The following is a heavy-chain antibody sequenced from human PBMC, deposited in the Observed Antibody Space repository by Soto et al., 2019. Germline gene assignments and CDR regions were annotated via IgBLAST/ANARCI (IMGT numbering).Heavy chain of an antibody. D-gene: IGHD2-2*01. CDR1: GFTFSAFS. Sequence: PGGSLRLSCAGSGFTFSAFSMNWVRQAPGKGLEWVGFIRSKAYGGTTEYAASVKGRFTISRDDSNSIAYLQMNSLKTEDTAVYYCQYQLLTYYYGMDVWGQGTTVTVSS. CDR3: QYQLLTYYYGMDV. CDR2: IRSKAYGGTT. V-gene: IGHV3-49*04. J-gene: IGHJ6*02.